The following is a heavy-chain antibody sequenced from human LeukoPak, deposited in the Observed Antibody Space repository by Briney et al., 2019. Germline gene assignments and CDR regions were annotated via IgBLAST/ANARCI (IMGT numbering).Heavy chain of an antibody. D-gene: IGHD3-3*01. CDR3: ARAHTSAPGTLFDY. V-gene: IGHV1-46*02. J-gene: IGHJ4*02. CDR1: GYTFNTYY. CDR2: INPSGSSP. Sequence: ASVKVSCKASGYTFNTYYMHWVRQAPGQGLEWMGRINPSGSSPSYAQQFQGRFTMTRDTSTSTLYMELSSLGSDDMAVYYCARAHTSAPGTLFDYWGQGTPVTVSS.